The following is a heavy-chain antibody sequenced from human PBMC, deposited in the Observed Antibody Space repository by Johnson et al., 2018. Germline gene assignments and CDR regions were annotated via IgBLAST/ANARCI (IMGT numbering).Heavy chain of an antibody. CDR2: ITIVGSST. V-gene: IGHV3-74*01. J-gene: IGHJ3*02. Sequence: VQLQESGVGVVQPGGSLRLSCAASGFTFSSYWRHWVRPAPGTGLEWVSCITIVGSSTSYEDSVKGRFPISRDNAKNTLYLKMNSLRDEDTAVYYCAREPYYYDSSGYYYPDAFDIWGQGTMVTVSS. CDR3: AREPYYYDSSGYYYPDAFDI. CDR1: GFTFSSYW. D-gene: IGHD3-22*01.